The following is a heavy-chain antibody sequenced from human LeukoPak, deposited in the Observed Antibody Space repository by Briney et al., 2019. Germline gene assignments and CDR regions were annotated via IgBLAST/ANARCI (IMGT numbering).Heavy chain of an antibody. D-gene: IGHD1-7*01. CDR2: IYSSGST. CDR3: AHITGTTGAFDI. J-gene: IGHJ3*02. CDR1: GGSFSGYY. V-gene: IGHV4-59*10. Sequence: SETLSLTCAVYGGSFSGYYWSWIRQPPGKGLEWIGRIYSSGSTNYNPSLKSRVTMSVDTSKNQFSLKLSSVTAADTAVYYCAHITGTTGAFDIWGQGTMVTVSS.